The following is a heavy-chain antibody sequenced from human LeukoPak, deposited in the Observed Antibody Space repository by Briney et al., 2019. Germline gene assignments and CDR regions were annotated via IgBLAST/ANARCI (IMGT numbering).Heavy chain of an antibody. D-gene: IGHD1-26*01. V-gene: IGHV3-48*03. CDR1: GFTSSSYE. CDR3: ARSGGSYIDY. J-gene: IGHJ4*02. Sequence: GGSLRLSCAASGFTSSSYEMNWVRQAPGKGLEWVSYISSSSNTIYYADSVKGRFTISRDNAKNSPSLQMNSLRAEDTAVYYCARSGGSYIDYWGQGTLVTVSS. CDR2: ISSSSNTI.